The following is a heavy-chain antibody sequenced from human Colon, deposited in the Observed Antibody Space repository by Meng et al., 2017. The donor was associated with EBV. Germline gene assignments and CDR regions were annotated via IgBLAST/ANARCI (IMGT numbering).Heavy chain of an antibody. Sequence: QVRRQGPGTGLVEPSGTLSLPCAGSGASISSNNWWIWVRQPPGKGLEWIGEIYHGGNTDYNPSLKSRVTISVDRSNDQFSLSLSSVTAADTAVYYCARGNAYNAPSFDYWGQGTLVTVSS. V-gene: IGHV4-4*02. CDR3: ARGNAYNAPSFDY. CDR2: IYHGGNT. D-gene: IGHD5-24*01. CDR1: GASISSNNW. J-gene: IGHJ4*02.